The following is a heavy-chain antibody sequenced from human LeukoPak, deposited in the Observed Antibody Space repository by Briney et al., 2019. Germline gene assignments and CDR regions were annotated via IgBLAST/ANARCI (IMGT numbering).Heavy chain of an antibody. CDR3: ARLSYYDFWSGYYTLFDY. CDR2: INPNSGGT. V-gene: IGHV1-2*02. Sequence: ASVKVSCKASGYTFTSYYMHWVRQAPGQGLEWMGWINPNSGGTNYAQKFQGRVTMTRDTSVSTAYMELSRLRSDDTAVYYCARLSYYDFWSGYYTLFDYWGQGTLVAVSS. D-gene: IGHD3-3*01. CDR1: GYTFTSYY. J-gene: IGHJ4*02.